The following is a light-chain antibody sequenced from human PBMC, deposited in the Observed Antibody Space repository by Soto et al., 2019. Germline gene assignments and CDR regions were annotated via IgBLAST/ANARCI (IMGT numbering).Light chain of an antibody. CDR3: QQHRNWPST. J-gene: IGKJ4*01. CDR2: DAS. V-gene: IGKV3-11*01. Sequence: EIVLTQSPATLSLSPGERAALSCRASQSVSSYLAWYHQKPGQAPRLLIYDASKRAPGVPARFTGSGSGTDFTLTISSLEPEDIAAYYCQQHRNWPSTFGGGTKVEI. CDR1: QSVSSY.